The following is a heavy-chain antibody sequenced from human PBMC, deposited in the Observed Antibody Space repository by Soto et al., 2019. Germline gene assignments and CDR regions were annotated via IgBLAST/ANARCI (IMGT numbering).Heavy chain of an antibody. D-gene: IGHD3-10*01. Sequence: GASAKVSCKASGYTFTSYDINWVRQATGQGLEWMGWMNPNSGNTGYAQKFQGRVTMTRNTSISTAYMELSSLRSEDTAVYYCARGGTGYYYYGMDVWGQGTTVTVSS. V-gene: IGHV1-8*01. CDR1: GYTFTSYD. CDR3: ARGGTGYYYYGMDV. CDR2: MNPNSGNT. J-gene: IGHJ6*02.